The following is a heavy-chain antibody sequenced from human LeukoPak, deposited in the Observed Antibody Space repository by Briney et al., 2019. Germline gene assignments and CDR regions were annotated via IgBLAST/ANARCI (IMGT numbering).Heavy chain of an antibody. D-gene: IGHD3-10*01. Sequence: SVKVSCKASGGTFSSYAISWVRQAPGQGLEWMGRIIPILGIANYAQKFQGRVTITADKSTSTAYMELSSLRSEDTAVYYCARDLGEGHMDVWGQGTTVTVSS. CDR1: GGTFSSYA. V-gene: IGHV1-69*04. CDR2: IIPILGIA. J-gene: IGHJ6*02. CDR3: ARDLGEGHMDV.